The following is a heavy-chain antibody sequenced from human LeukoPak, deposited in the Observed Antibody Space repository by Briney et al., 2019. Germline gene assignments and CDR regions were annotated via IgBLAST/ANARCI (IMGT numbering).Heavy chain of an antibody. V-gene: IGHV1-69*04. J-gene: IGHJ4*02. CDR1: GGTFSSYA. CDR3: ARDLGYSGFLLGY. CDR2: IIPILGIA. Sequence: ASVKVSCKASGGTFSSYAISWVRQAPGQGLEWMGRIIPILGIANYAQKFQGRVTITADKSTSTAYMELSSLRSEDTAVYYCARDLGYSGFLLGYWGQGTLVTVSS. D-gene: IGHD5-12*01.